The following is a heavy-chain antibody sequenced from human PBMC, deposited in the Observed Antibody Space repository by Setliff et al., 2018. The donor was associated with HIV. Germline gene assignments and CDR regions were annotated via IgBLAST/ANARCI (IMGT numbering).Heavy chain of an antibody. Sequence: SVKVSCKASGYSFTNHYLHWVRQAPGQALEWMGWFTPFNDNTNYAQKYRGRISITRDRSMSTAYMELSSLRSEDTGMYYCARSSRANEAFDVWGQGTMVTVSS. J-gene: IGHJ3*01. CDR1: GYSFTNHY. V-gene: IGHV1-45*02. CDR2: FTPFNDNT. CDR3: ARSSRANEAFDV.